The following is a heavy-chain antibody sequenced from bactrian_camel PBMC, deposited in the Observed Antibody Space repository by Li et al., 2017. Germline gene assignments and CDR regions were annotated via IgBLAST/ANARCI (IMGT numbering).Heavy chain of an antibody. CDR2: INSGGGST. Sequence: DVQLVESGGGLVQPGGSLRLSCVASGFTFSTYPMTWVRQRPGKGLEWVSYINSGGGSTFYADHVKGRFTISRDDAKNTLYLEMNSPQPDDTAVYYCASSQGAEAVDSWPNPDGTSEDVPVSDFGYWGQGTQVTVS. J-gene: IGHJ6*01. CDR3: ASSQGAEAVDSWPNPDGTSEDVPVSDFGY. D-gene: IGHD7*01. V-gene: IGHV3S31*01. CDR1: GFTFSTYP.